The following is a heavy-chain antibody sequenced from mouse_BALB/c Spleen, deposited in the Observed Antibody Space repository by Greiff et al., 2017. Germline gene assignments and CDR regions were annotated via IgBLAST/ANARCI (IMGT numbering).Heavy chain of an antibody. CDR1: GFSLTSYG. CDR3: ARERGGGYGYDGPLDY. D-gene: IGHD2-2*01. J-gene: IGHJ4*01. V-gene: IGHV2-9*02. CDR2: IWAGGST. Sequence: VKVVESGPGLVAPSQSLSITCTVSGFSLTSYGVHWVRQPPGKGLEWLGVIWAGGSTNYNSALMSRLSISKDNSKSQVFLKMNSLQTDDTAMYYCARERGGGYGYDGPLDYWGQGTSVTVSS.